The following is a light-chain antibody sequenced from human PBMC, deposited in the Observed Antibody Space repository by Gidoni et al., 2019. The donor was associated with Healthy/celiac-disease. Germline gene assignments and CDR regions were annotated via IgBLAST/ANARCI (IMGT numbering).Light chain of an antibody. Sequence: DIQMTKSPSTLSASVGDRVTITYRTSQSISSWLAWYQQQPGKAPKILIYKASSLESGVPSMFSGSGSGTDFTFTISSLQPDDFATYYCQQYNSYSYTFGKGTKLEIK. CDR1: QSISSW. CDR2: KAS. J-gene: IGKJ2*01. V-gene: IGKV1-5*03. CDR3: QQYNSYSYT.